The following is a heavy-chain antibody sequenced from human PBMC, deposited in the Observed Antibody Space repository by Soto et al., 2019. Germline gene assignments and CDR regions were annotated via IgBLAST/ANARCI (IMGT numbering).Heavy chain of an antibody. V-gene: IGHV4-34*01. D-gene: IGHD3-16*02. J-gene: IGHJ4*02. Sequence: QVQLQQWGAGLLKPSETLSLTCAVYGGSFSGYYWSWIRQPPGKGLEGIGESNHSRSTNYNPSLKSRVTISVDTSKNQFSLKLSSVTAADTAVYYCARRTIWGVIVLDYWGQETLVTVSS. CDR3: ARRTIWGVIVLDY. CDR1: GGSFSGYY. CDR2: SNHSRST.